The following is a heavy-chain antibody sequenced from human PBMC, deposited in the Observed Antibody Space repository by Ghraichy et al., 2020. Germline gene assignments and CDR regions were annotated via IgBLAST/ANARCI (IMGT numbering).Heavy chain of an antibody. Sequence: SETLSLTCAVSGGSISSSNWWSWVHQPPGKGLEWIGEIYHSGSTNYNPSLKSRVTISVDKSKNQFSLKLSSVTAADTAVYYCASVPTYYYDSSGYPSDAFDIWGQGTMVTVSS. V-gene: IGHV4-4*02. CDR2: IYHSGST. CDR1: GGSISSSNW. J-gene: IGHJ3*02. D-gene: IGHD3-22*01. CDR3: ASVPTYYYDSSGYPSDAFDI.